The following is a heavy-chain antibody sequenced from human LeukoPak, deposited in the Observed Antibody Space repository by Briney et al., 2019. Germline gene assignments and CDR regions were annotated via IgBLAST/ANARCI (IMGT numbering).Heavy chain of an antibody. CDR3: AVQTAKKEDY. V-gene: IGHV3-7*01. CDR2: INQDGSEK. CDR1: GFTFSSYW. Sequence: GGSLRLSCEASGFTFSSYWMTWVRQAPRKGLECVANINQDGSEKYYVDSVKGRFTISRDNARTSLYLQINSLRAEDTAVYYCAVQTAKKEDYWGQGTLVTVSS. J-gene: IGHJ4*02.